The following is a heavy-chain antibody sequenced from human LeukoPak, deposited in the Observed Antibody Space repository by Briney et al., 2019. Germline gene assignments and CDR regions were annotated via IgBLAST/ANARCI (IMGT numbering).Heavy chain of an antibody. Sequence: SETLSLTCTVSGGSISSSSYYWGWIRQPPGKGLEWIGYIYYSGSTNYNPSLKSRVTISVDTSKNQFSLKLSSVTAADTAVYYCARTNIIVDTDNWFDPWGQGTLVTVSS. V-gene: IGHV4-61*05. CDR3: ARTNIIVDTDNWFDP. D-gene: IGHD5-18*01. CDR1: GGSISSSSYY. J-gene: IGHJ5*02. CDR2: IYYSGST.